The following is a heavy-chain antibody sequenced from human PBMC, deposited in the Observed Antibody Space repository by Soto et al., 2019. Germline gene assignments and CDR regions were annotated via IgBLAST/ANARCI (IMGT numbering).Heavy chain of an antibody. Sequence: QVQLQESGPGLVKPSETLSLTCTVSGGSISSYYWSWIRQPAGKGLEWIGRIDTSGSTNYNPSLTSLVPMSVDTSKNQFSLKLSSVTAADTAVYYCARETYYDILTGLDYFDYWGQGTLVTVSS. D-gene: IGHD3-9*01. CDR1: GGSISSYY. J-gene: IGHJ4*02. V-gene: IGHV4-4*07. CDR3: ARETYYDILTGLDYFDY. CDR2: IDTSGST.